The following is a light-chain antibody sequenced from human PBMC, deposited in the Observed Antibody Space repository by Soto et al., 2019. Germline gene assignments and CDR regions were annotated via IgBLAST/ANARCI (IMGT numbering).Light chain of an antibody. Sequence: IQMTQSPLSLSASVGGRCTCTCRAGQSISRYLNWYQQRPGKAPKLLIYSASILESGVPSRFSGSGSGADFTLTISSLQPEDFATYYCQHFNNYPTFGQGTRLEIK. V-gene: IGKV1D-13*01. CDR2: SAS. CDR1: QSISRY. CDR3: QHFNNYPT. J-gene: IGKJ5*01.